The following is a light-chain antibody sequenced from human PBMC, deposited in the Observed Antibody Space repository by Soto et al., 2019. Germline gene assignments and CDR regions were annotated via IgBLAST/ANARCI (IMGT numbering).Light chain of an antibody. Sequence: EIVLTQSPGTLSLSPGERATLSCRASQRVSSSYLAWYQQNPGQAPRLLIYGASSRATGIPDRFSGSGSGTDFTLTISRLEPEDFAVYYCQQYGSSPRTFGGGTKVEIK. CDR2: GAS. CDR3: QQYGSSPRT. V-gene: IGKV3-20*01. CDR1: QRVSSSY. J-gene: IGKJ4*01.